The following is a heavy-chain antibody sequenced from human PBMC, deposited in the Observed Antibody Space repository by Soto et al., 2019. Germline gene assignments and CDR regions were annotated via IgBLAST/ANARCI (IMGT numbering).Heavy chain of an antibody. V-gene: IGHV1-69*13. D-gene: IGHD3-22*01. CDR3: ARGGPYYYDSSGYPSDDY. CDR2: IIPIFGTA. Sequence: SVKVSCMASGGTFSSYAISWVRQAPGQGLEWMGGIIPIFGTANYAQKFQGRVTITADESTSTAYMELSSLRSEDTAVYYCARGGPYYYDSSGYPSDDYWGQGTLVTVSS. J-gene: IGHJ4*02. CDR1: GGTFSSYA.